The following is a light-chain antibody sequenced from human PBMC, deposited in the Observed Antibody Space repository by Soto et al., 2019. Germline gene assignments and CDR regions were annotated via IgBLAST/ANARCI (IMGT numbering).Light chain of an antibody. V-gene: IGLV2-23*02. CDR3: CSCAGSSTLYV. J-gene: IGLJ1*01. CDR2: EVS. CDR1: SSDVGSYNL. Sequence: QSALTQPASVSGSPGQSITISCTGTSSDVGSYNLVSWYQQHPGKAPKLMIYEVSKRPSGVSNRFSGSKSGNSASLTISGLQAEDEADYYCCSCAGSSTLYVFGTGTKLTVL.